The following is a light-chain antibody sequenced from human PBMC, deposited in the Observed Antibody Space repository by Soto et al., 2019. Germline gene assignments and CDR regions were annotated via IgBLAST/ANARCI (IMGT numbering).Light chain of an antibody. V-gene: IGKV3-20*01. Sequence: EIVLTQSPGTLSLSPGERATLSCRASQSVSSTYSAWYQQNPGQAPRLPISGASNRATGIPDRFSGSGSGTAFPLTISRLEPEDFAVYYCQQYGGSRWTFGQGTRVDI. CDR1: QSVSSTY. J-gene: IGKJ1*01. CDR3: QQYGGSRWT. CDR2: GAS.